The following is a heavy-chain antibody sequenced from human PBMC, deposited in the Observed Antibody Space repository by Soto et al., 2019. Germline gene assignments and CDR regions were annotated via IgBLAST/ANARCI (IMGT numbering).Heavy chain of an antibody. J-gene: IGHJ4*02. Sequence: SETLSLTCTLSGGSISGYYWSWIRQPPGKGLEWIGYVYYSGSTKYNPSLESRVTISVDMSNNQFSLMLTSVTAADTAVYYCAKPRRPEAEGYSIDFWGQGTLVTVSS. V-gene: IGHV4-59*01. CDR3: AKPRRPEAEGYSIDF. CDR1: GGSISGYY. D-gene: IGHD5-12*01. CDR2: VYYSGST.